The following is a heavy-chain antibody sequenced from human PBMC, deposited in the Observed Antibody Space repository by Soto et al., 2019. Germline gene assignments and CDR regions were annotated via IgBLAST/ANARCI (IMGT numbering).Heavy chain of an antibody. Sequence: GESLRLSCAASGVILRDHYMDWVHQAPGKGLEWVGRIRDRGNSYTMEYAASVKGRFTISRDDSQNSLYLQLNSLNTEATAVYFCARVYSSIYSCDSLDYWGQGTLVTVSS. V-gene: IGHV3-72*01. D-gene: IGHD5-12*01. CDR2: IRDRGNSYTM. J-gene: IGHJ4*02. CDR1: GVILRDHY. CDR3: ARVYSSIYSCDSLDY.